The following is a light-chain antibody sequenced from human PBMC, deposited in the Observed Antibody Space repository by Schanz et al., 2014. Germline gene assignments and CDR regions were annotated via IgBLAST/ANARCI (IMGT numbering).Light chain of an antibody. CDR1: SSNIGAGYD. CDR3: QSFDSSLSGWV. J-gene: IGLJ3*02. V-gene: IGLV1-40*01. Sequence: QSVLTQPPSVSGAPGQRVTISCTGCSSNIGAGYDVHWYQQLPGTAPKLLIYANKIRPSGVPDRFSGSKSDTSASLAITGLQAEDEADYYCQSFDSSLSGWVFGGGTKLTVL. CDR2: ANK.